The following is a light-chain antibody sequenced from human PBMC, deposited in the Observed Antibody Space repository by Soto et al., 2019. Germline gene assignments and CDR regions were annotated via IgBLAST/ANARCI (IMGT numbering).Light chain of an antibody. Sequence: QSVLTQPPSGSGSPGQSVAISCTGTSSDVCGYNYVSWYQQHPGKAPKLMIYEVNKRPSGVPDRFSGSKSGNTASLTVSGLQAEDEADYYCSSYAGSSNVFGTGNKLTAL. CDR1: SSDVCGYNY. CDR2: EVN. CDR3: SSYAGSSNV. V-gene: IGLV2-8*01. J-gene: IGLJ1*01.